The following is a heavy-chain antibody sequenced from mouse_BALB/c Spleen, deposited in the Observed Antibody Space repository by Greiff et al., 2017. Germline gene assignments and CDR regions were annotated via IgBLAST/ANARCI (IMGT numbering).Heavy chain of an antibody. Sequence: VQLQQSGPELVKPGASVKMSCKASGYTFTDYYMKWVKQSHGKSLEWIGDINPNNGGTSYNQKFKGKATLTVDKSSSTAYMQLNSLTSEDSAVYYCARRDYYYGSSYGYYAMDYWGQGTSVTVSS. D-gene: IGHD1-1*01. CDR2: INPNNGGT. CDR3: ARRDYYYGSSYGYYAMDY. J-gene: IGHJ4*01. CDR1: GYTFTDYY. V-gene: IGHV1-26*01.